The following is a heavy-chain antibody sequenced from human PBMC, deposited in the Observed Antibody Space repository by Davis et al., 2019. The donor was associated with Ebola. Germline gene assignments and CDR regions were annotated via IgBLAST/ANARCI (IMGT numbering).Heavy chain of an antibody. D-gene: IGHD3-16*01. J-gene: IGHJ6*03. CDR2: ISSSSSTI. CDR1: GFTFSSYS. CDR3: ARDGVSYYYYYYMDV. Sequence: GGSLRLSCAASGFTFSSYSMNWVRQAPGKGLEWVSYISSSSSTIYYADSVKGRFTISRDNAKNSLYLQMNSLRDEDTAVYYCARDGVSYYYYYYMDVWGKGTTVTVSS. V-gene: IGHV3-48*02.